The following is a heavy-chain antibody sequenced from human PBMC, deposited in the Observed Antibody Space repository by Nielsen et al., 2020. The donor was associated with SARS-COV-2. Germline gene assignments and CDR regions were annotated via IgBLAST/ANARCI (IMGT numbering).Heavy chain of an antibody. V-gene: IGHV4-39*01. D-gene: IGHD2/OR15-2a*01. Sequence: SETLSLTCTVSDGSLSYWGWFCQPPGKGLEWIGTLYYSGSTYYNPSLKRRVTIVADTSKIQFSLKLSAVTAADTAVYYCARLSQNYYYGMDVWGQGTTVTVSS. J-gene: IGHJ6*02. CDR3: ARLSQNYYYGMDV. CDR2: LYYSGST. CDR1: DGSLSY.